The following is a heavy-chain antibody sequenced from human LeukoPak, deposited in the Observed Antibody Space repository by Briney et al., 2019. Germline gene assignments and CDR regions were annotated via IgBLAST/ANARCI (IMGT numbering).Heavy chain of an antibody. Sequence: GGSLRLSCAASGFTFSSYSMNWVRQAPGKGLEGVSGISGSGDSTYYADSVKGGFTISRDNSKNPLYLQMNSLIAEDTAVYYCARRSGIAVAGAFDYRGQGTLVTVSS. V-gene: IGHV3-23*01. CDR2: ISGSGDST. D-gene: IGHD6-19*01. J-gene: IGHJ4*02. CDR1: GFTFSSYS. CDR3: ARRSGIAVAGAFDY.